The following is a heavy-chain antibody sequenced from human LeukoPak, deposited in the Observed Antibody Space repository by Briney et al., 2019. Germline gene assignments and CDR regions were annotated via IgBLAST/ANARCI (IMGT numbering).Heavy chain of an antibody. D-gene: IGHD6-13*01. V-gene: IGHV3-23*01. J-gene: IGHJ5*02. Sequence: GGSLRLSCAASGFTFSNFAMMWVRQAPGTGLRWVSTITGYGATFYADSVRGRFTIFRDTSMNTLSLQMNSLGAEDTAVYYCAKGAAAGKVDWFDPWGQGTLVTVSS. CDR3: AKGAAAGKVDWFDP. CDR1: GFTFSNFA. CDR2: ITGYGAT.